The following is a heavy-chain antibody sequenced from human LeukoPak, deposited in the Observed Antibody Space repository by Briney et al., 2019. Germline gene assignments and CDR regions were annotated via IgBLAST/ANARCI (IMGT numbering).Heavy chain of an antibody. CDR1: GGSFSGYY. Sequence: SETLSLTCAVYGGSFSGYYWSWIRQPPGKGLEWIGEINHSGSTNYNPSLKSRVTISVDTSKNQFSLKLSSVTAADTVVYYCARGHSVGAYDYWGQGTLVTVSS. CDR3: ARGHSVGAYDY. J-gene: IGHJ4*02. D-gene: IGHD1-26*01. CDR2: INHSGST. V-gene: IGHV4-34*01.